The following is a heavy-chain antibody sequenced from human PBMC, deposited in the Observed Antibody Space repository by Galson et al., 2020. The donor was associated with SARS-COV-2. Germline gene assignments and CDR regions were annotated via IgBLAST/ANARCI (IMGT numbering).Heavy chain of an antibody. CDR3: AREYYDVLTGQPGYYFDY. V-gene: IGHV4-38-2*02. Sequence: SETLSLTCSVSDYSISSGYFWGWIRQPPGKGLEWIGSIYHSASSYYNPSLKSRVTISVDTSKNQFSLKLSSVTAADTAVYFCAREYYDVLTGQPGYYFDYWGQGTLVTVSS. CDR1: DYSISSGYF. J-gene: IGHJ4*02. CDR2: IYHSASS. D-gene: IGHD3-9*01.